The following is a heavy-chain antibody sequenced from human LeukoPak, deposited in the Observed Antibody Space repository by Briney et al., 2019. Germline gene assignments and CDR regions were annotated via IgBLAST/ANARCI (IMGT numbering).Heavy chain of an antibody. CDR1: GYSITNGDY. Sequence: SETLSLTCVVSGYSITNGDYWGWIRQSPGKGLGWIGSIYNSASTHYNPSLKSRVTILVDTSKNEFSLKMTSVTAADTAMYYCARNSTSGFFDYWGQGTLATVSS. D-gene: IGHD2/OR15-2a*01. J-gene: IGHJ4*02. CDR3: ARNSTSGFFDY. CDR2: IYNSAST. V-gene: IGHV4-38-2*01.